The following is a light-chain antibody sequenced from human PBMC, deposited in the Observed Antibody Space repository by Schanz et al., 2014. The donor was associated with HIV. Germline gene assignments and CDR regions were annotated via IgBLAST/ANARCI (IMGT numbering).Light chain of an antibody. CDR1: QDISSY. J-gene: IGKJ1*01. Sequence: IQMTQSPSTLSASVGDRVTITCRASQDISSYLAWYQQKPGKAPDLLIYASSTLHSGVPSRFSGSGYGTDFTLTINCLQSEDFATYYCQQYYSYPRTFGQGTKGAIK. CDR2: ASS. CDR3: QQYYSYPRT. V-gene: IGKV1-8*01.